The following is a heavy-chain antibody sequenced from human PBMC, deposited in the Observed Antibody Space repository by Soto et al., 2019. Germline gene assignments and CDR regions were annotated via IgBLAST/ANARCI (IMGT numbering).Heavy chain of an antibody. CDR1: GFTFSSYA. V-gene: IGHV3-30-3*01. CDR2: ISYDGSNK. CDR3: ASPTPYIYPWG. J-gene: IGHJ4*02. D-gene: IGHD2-2*02. Sequence: QVQLVASGGGVVQPGRSLRLSCAASGFTFSSYAMHWVRQAPGKGMEWVAVISYDGSNKYYADSVKGRFTISRDNSKNTLYLQMHSLRAADTAVSYCASPTPYIYPWGWGQGTLVTVSS.